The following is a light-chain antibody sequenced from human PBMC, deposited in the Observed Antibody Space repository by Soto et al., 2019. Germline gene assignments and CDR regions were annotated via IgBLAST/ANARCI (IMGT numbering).Light chain of an antibody. CDR1: QTVSRN. CDR3: QQYGTSPWT. V-gene: IGKV3-20*01. Sequence: EVVMTQSPATLSVSPGERATLSYRASQTVSRNLAWYQQRPGQAPRLLIYRASTRATGIPDRFSGSGSGTDFTLTISRLEPEDFAVYHCQQYGTSPWTFGQGTKVDIK. CDR2: RAS. J-gene: IGKJ1*01.